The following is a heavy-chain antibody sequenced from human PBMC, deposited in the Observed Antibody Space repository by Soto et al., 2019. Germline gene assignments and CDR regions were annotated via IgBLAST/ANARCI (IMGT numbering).Heavy chain of an antibody. CDR2: SSGSGSGGST. V-gene: IGHV3-23*01. CDR1: GFTFTNYA. J-gene: IGHJ4*02. D-gene: IGHD4-4*01. CDR3: AKDRDDYRNYVFDY. Sequence: PGESLKISCAASGFTFTNYAMTWVRQAPGEGLEWVSISSGSGSGGSTNYADSVKGRFTISRDNSKNTLYLQMNSLRVEDTAVYYCAKDRDDYRNYVFDYWGQGTLVTVSS.